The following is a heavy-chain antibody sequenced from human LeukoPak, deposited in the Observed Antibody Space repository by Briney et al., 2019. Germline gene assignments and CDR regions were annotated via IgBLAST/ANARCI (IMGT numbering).Heavy chain of an antibody. J-gene: IGHJ4*02. V-gene: IGHV4-39*07. Sequence: SETLSLTCTVSGGSISSSSYYWGWIRQPPGKGLEWIGSIYYSGSTYYNPSLKSRVTISVDTSKNQFSLKLSSVTAADTAIYYCARESWESGYNYFDYWGQGTLVTVSS. D-gene: IGHD5-24*01. CDR3: ARESWESGYNYFDY. CDR1: GGSISSSSYY. CDR2: IYYSGST.